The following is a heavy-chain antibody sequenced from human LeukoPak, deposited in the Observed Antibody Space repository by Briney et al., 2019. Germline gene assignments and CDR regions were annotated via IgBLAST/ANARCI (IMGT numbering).Heavy chain of an antibody. D-gene: IGHD3-22*01. V-gene: IGHV4-34*01. CDR2: INHSGST. CDR3: ARGKFYDSSGYYY. CDR1: GGSFSGYY. Sequence: SETLSLTCAVYGGSFSGYYWSWIRQPPGKGLEWIGEINHSGSTNYNPSLKSRVTISVDTSKNQLSLKLSSVTAADTAVYYCARGKFYDSSGYYYWGQGTLVTVSS. J-gene: IGHJ4*02.